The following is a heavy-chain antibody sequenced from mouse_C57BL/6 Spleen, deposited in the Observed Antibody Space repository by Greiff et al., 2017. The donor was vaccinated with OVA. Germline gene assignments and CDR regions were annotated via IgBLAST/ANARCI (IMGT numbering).Heavy chain of an antibody. CDR1: GYSITSGYD. CDR2: ISYSGST. V-gene: IGHV3-1*01. J-gene: IGHJ3*01. CDR3: ARGDGYLAWFAY. Sequence: EVMLVESGPGMVKPSQSLSLTCTVTGYSITSGYDWHWIRHFPGNKLEWMGYISYSGSTNYNPSLKSRISITHDTSKNHFFLKLNSVTTEDTATYYCARGDGYLAWFAYWGQGTLVTVSA. D-gene: IGHD2-3*01.